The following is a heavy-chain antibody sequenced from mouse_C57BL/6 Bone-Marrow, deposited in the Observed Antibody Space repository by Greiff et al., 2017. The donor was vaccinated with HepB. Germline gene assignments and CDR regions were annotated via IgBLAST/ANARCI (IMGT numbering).Heavy chain of an antibody. CDR3: ARGVYYGNFDY. D-gene: IGHD2-1*01. CDR2: ISYDGSN. CDR1: GYSITSGYY. V-gene: IGHV3-6*01. Sequence: VQLKESGPGLVKPSQSLSLTRSVTGYSITSGYYWNWIRQFPGNKLEWMGYISYDGSNNYNPSLKNRISITRDTSKNQFFLKLNSVTTEDTATYYCARGVYYGNFDYWGQGTTLTVSS. J-gene: IGHJ2*01.